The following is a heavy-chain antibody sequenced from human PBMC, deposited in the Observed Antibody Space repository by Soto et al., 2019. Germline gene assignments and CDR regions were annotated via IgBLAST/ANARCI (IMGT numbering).Heavy chain of an antibody. CDR3: ARDEVPRPELELNWFDP. CDR2: IIPIFGTA. V-gene: IGHV1-69*13. CDR1: GGTFSSYA. D-gene: IGHD1-7*01. Sequence: SVKVSCKASGGTFSSYAISWVRQAPGQGLEWMGGIIPIFGTANYAQKFQGRVTITADESTSTAYMELSSLRSEDTAVYYCARDEVPRPELELNWFDPWGQGTLVTVSS. J-gene: IGHJ5*02.